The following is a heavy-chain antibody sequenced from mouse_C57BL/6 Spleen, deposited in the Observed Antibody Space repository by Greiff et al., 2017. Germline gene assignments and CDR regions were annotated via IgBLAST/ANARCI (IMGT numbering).Heavy chain of an antibody. D-gene: IGHD1-1*01. CDR2: INPNNGGT. V-gene: IGHV1-26*01. Sequence: VQLQQSGPELVKPGASVKISCKASGYTFTDYYMNWVKQSHGKSLEWIGDINPNNGGTSYNQKFKGKATLTVDKSSSTAYMELRSLTSEDSAVYYCARRYGPFDYWGQGTTLTVSS. J-gene: IGHJ2*01. CDR1: GYTFTDYY. CDR3: ARRYGPFDY.